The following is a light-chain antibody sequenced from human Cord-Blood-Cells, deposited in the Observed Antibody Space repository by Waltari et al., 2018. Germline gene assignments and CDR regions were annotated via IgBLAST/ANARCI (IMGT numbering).Light chain of an antibody. CDR2: DAS. CDR3: QQRSNWPPYT. V-gene: IGKV3-11*01. Sequence: EIVLTQSPATLSLSPGERATLSCRASQSVSSYLAWYQQKPGQAPRLLIYDASNRGTGIPARLSGSGAGTKYTITISSLVPEDFAVYYCQQRSNWPPYTFGQGTKLEIK. CDR1: QSVSSY. J-gene: IGKJ2*01.